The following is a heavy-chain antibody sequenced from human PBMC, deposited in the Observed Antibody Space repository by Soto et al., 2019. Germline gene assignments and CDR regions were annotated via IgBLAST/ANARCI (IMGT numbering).Heavy chain of an antibody. CDR1: GYTFTSCD. J-gene: IGHJ6*02. CDR2: MNPHSGHT. Sequence: ASVKVSCKASGYTFTSCDINCMGKATGQGLVWMGWMNPHSGHTGYAQKFQGRVIMTRYTSISTAYIELSSLRSEDTAVYYCSRWPTGMEGHYGMDVWGQGTTVTFSS. V-gene: IGHV1-8*01. D-gene: IGHD1-1*01. CDR3: SRWPTGMEGHYGMDV.